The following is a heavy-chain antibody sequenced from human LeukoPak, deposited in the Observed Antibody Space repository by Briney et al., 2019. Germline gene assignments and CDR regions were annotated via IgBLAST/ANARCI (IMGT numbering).Heavy chain of an antibody. CDR2: IYYSGST. V-gene: IGHV4-31*03. CDR3: ARVYGDYADAFDI. J-gene: IGHJ3*02. D-gene: IGHD4-17*01. CDR1: GGSISSGGYY. Sequence: TSETLSLTCTVSGGSISSGGYYWSWIRQHPGKGLEWIGYIYYSGSTYYNPPLKSRVTISVDTSKNQFSLKLSSVTAADTAVYYCARVYGDYADAFDIWGQGTMVTVSS.